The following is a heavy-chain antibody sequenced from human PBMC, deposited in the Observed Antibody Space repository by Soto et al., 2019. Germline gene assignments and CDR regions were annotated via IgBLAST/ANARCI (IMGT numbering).Heavy chain of an antibody. CDR2: ITAGKGDT. CDR1: GYTFTNYA. Sequence: QVQLVQSGAEVKKPGASVKVSCKSSGYTFTNYAIYWVRQAPGQRPEWMGWITAGKGDTEYSQKFQDRVAFSRDPSATPASRVLRRLRSGDPAVYCGARGGVGVTGYGMDVWGQGTTVIVS. D-gene: IGHD1-20*01. CDR3: ARGGVGVTGYGMDV. V-gene: IGHV1-3*01. J-gene: IGHJ6*02.